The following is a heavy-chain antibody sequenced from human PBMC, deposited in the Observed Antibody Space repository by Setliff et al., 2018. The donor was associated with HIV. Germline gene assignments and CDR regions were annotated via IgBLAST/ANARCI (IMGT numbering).Heavy chain of an antibody. V-gene: IGHV4-39*01. D-gene: IGHD3-22*01. CDR3: ARHGITKVVVATPDTIDY. CDR1: GGSISSSNYY. CDR2: IYYSGNT. J-gene: IGHJ4*02. Sequence: SETLSLTCTVSGGSISSSNYYWGWIRQPPGKGLEWIGSIYYSGNTYYNPSLKSRVTIPVDTSKNQFSLKLTSVTAADMAVYYCARHGITKVVVATPDTIDYWGQGTLVTVSS.